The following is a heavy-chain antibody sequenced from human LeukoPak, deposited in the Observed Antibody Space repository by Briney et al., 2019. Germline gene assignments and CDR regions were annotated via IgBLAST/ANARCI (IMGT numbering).Heavy chain of an antibody. CDR1: GGSISSSGYY. CDR3: ARLTYYYGSGSYYTPCWFDP. CDR2: VYYSGST. J-gene: IGHJ5*02. Sequence: SETPSLTCTVSGGSISSSGYYWGWIRQPPGKGLEWIGSVYYSGSTYYNPSLKSRVTISVDTSKNQFSLKLSSVTAADTAVYYCARLTYYYGSGSYYTPCWFDPWGQGTLVTVSS. D-gene: IGHD3-10*01. V-gene: IGHV4-39*01.